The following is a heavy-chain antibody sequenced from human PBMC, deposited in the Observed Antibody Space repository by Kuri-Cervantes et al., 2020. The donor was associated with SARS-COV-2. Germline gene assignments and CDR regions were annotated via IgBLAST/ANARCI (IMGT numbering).Heavy chain of an antibody. CDR2: IYYSGST. D-gene: IGHD6-19*01. J-gene: IGHJ4*02. CDR3: ARHLAVAPPRDY. CDR1: GGSFSDNYDIF. Sequence: SETLSLTCTVYGGSFSDNYDIFWGWIRQPPGKGLEWIGSIYYSGSTYYNPSLKSRVTISVDTSKNQFSLKLSSVTAADTAVYYCARHLAVAPPRDYWGQGTLVTVSS. V-gene: IGHV4-39*01.